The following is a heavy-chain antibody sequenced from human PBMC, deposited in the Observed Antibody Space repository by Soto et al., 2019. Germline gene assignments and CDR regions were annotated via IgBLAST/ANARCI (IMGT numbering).Heavy chain of an antibody. CDR2: ISAYNGNT. CDR3: ARESKGGPVTAY. V-gene: IGHV1-18*04. CDR1: GYTFTSYG. J-gene: IGHJ4*02. D-gene: IGHD3-16*01. Sequence: QVQLVQSGAEVKKPGASVKVSCKASGYTFTSYGISWVRQAPGQGLEWMGWISAYNGNTNYAQKLRGRDTMTTDTSTRTAYMELRGLRSDGRAGYYCARESKGGPVTAYWGQGPLATVSS.